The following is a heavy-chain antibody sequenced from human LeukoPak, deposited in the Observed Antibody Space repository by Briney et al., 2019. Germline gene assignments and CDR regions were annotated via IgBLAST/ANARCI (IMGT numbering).Heavy chain of an antibody. D-gene: IGHD6-19*01. Sequence: SQTLSLTCAISGDSVSSNSAAWNWIRQSPSRGLEWLGRTYYRSKWYNDYAVSVKSRITINPDTSKNQFSLQLNSVTPEDTAVYYCARDRLAVAGIGSHHAFDIWGQGTMVTVSS. CDR3: ARDRLAVAGIGSHHAFDI. CDR2: TYYRSKWYN. J-gene: IGHJ3*02. V-gene: IGHV6-1*01. CDR1: GDSVSSNSAA.